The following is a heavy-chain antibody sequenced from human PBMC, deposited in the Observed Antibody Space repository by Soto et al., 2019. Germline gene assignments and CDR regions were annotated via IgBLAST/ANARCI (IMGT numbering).Heavy chain of an antibody. CDR3: AKRLTYYDFWSGSLGLDY. Sequence: GGSLRLSCAASGFTFSSYAMSRVRQAPGKGLEWVSAISGSCGSTYYADSVKGRLTISRDNSKNTLYLQMNSLRAEDTAVYYCAKRLTYYDFWSGSLGLDYWGQGTLVTVSS. D-gene: IGHD3-3*01. V-gene: IGHV3-23*01. J-gene: IGHJ4*02. CDR1: GFTFSSYA. CDR2: ISGSCGST.